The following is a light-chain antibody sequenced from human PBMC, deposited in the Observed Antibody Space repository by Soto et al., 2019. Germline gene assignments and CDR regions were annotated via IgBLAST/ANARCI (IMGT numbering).Light chain of an antibody. CDR3: QQYGNSPRVT. V-gene: IGKV3-20*01. J-gene: IGKJ5*01. CDR1: QSVFSNY. CDR2: DVS. Sequence: EIVLTQSPGTLSLSPGERATLSCRASQSVFSNYLAWYQQKPGQAPRVLIHDVSTRATGIPDRFSGSGSGTDFTLTISRLEPEDFAVYYCQQYGNSPRVTFGQGTRLEIK.